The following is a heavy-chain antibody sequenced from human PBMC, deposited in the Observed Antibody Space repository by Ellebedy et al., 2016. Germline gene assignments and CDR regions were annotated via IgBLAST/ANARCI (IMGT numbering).Heavy chain of an antibody. CDR3: SRERTAVRENYFYH. V-gene: IGHV1-46*02. Sequence: ASVKVSXKASGYTFNTYFIHWVRQAPGQGLEWMGTINPSSGDATYAQKLQGRVTMTRDTSTTTLYLQLRTLTSDDTAVYYCSRERTAVRENYFYHWGQGTLVTVSS. D-gene: IGHD1-1*01. J-gene: IGHJ4*02. CDR2: INPSSGDA. CDR1: GYTFNTYF.